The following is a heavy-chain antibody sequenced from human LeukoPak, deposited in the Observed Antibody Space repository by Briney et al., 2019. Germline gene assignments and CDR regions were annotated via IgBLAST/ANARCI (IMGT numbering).Heavy chain of an antibody. CDR1: GFILSDYG. J-gene: IGHJ4*02. CDR3: ARDSSVRGVISD. V-gene: IGHV3-30*19. D-gene: IGHD3-10*01. CDR2: LSYDGSTK. Sequence: GTSLRLSCAASGFILSDYGVHWVRQAPGKGLEWVAVLSYDGSTKYYADSVKGRFTISRDNSKNTLYLQMNSLRAEDTAVYFCARDSSVRGVISDWGQGALLTVSS.